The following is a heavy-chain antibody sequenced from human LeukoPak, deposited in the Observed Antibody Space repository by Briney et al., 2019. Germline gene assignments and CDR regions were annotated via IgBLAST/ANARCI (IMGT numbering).Heavy chain of an antibody. CDR1: GFTFSSYA. Sequence: GGSLRLSCAASGFTFSSYAMSWVRQAPGKGLEWVSAISGSGGSTYYADSVKGRFTTSRDNSKNTLSLQMNSLRAEDTAVYYCAKSGDSSGYDWFDPWGQGTLVTVSS. CDR2: ISGSGGST. J-gene: IGHJ5*02. CDR3: AKSGDSSGYDWFDP. D-gene: IGHD3-22*01. V-gene: IGHV3-23*01.